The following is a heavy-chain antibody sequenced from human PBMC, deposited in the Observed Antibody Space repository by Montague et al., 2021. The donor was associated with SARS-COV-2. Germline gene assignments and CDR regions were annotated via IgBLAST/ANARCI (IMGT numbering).Heavy chain of an antibody. CDR1: SDSISSRSYC. J-gene: IGHJ3*01. CDR2: ICYGGST. Sequence: SETLSLTCSGSSDSISSRSYCWAWIRQSPGKGLEWIGNICYGGSTYYNPSLRSRVVMSAETSKSQFSLKLYSVTAADTSIYYCARRRDRSTVVSPAVFDLCGQGTVVIVSS. V-gene: IGHV4-39*01. D-gene: IGHD4-23*01. CDR3: ARRRDRSTVVSPAVFDL.